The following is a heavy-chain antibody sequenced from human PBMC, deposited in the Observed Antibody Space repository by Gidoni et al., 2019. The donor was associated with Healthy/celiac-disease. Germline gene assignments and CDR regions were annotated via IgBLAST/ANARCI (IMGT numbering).Heavy chain of an antibody. CDR2: IYYSGST. CDR3: ARAGVTMYYDILTGYYNY. J-gene: IGHJ4*02. D-gene: IGHD3-9*01. Sequence: QLQLQESGPGLVKPSETLSLTCTVSGGSISSSSYYWGWIRQPPGKGLEWIGSIYYSGSTYYNPSLKSRVTISVDTSKNQFSLKLSSVTAADTAVYYCARAGVTMYYDILTGYYNYWGQGTLVTVSS. V-gene: IGHV4-39*01. CDR1: GGSISSSSYY.